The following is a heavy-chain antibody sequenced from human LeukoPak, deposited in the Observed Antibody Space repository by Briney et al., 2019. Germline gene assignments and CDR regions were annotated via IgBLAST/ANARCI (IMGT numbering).Heavy chain of an antibody. D-gene: IGHD6-19*01. CDR1: GFTPSGYN. CDR2: INSGNNHNYI. J-gene: IGHJ3*01. V-gene: IGHV3-21*06. CDR3: AREGIAVADDSFDV. Sequence: PGGSLRLSCAASGFTPSGYNMNWVRQAPGKGLEWVSCINSGNNHNYIYYADSVKGRFTISRDNAKNSLFLQMNSLRAEDTAVYYCAREGIAVADDSFDVWGQGTVVTVSS.